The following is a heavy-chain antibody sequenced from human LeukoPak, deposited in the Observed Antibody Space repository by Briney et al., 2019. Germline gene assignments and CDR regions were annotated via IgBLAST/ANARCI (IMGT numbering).Heavy chain of an antibody. CDR2: IWYDGSDK. J-gene: IGHJ4*02. V-gene: IGHV3-33*01. CDR1: GFTFSSYG. D-gene: IGHD5-18*01. CDR3: ARVDVSGYSFGLIDY. Sequence: PGGSLRLSCVASGFTFSSYGMHWVRQAPGKGLEWVAVIWYDGSDKYSADSVKGRFTISRDNSKNTLYLQMNSLRAEDTAVYYCARVDVSGYSFGLIDYWGQGTLVTVSS.